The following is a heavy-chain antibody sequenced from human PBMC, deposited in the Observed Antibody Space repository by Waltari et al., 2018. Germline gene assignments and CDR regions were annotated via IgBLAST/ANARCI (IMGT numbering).Heavy chain of an antibody. Sequence: EVQLVESGGGLVQPGRSLRLSCTASGFTFGDYAMSWVRQAPGKGLEWVSGINWNGGSTGYADSVKGRFTISRDNAKNSLYLQMNSLRAEDTALYYCASKRYGDYGQFDYWGQGTLVTVSS. CDR1: GFTFGDYA. J-gene: IGHJ4*02. V-gene: IGHV3-20*04. D-gene: IGHD4-17*01. CDR2: INWNGGST. CDR3: ASKRYGDYGQFDY.